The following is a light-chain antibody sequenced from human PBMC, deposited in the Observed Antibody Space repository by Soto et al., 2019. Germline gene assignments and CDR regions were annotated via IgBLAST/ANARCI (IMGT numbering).Light chain of an antibody. V-gene: IGLV2-23*03. CDR1: SGDVGTYKL. Sequence: QSVLTQPASVSGSPGQSITISCTGTSGDVGTYKLVSWYQHHPGKVPRLMIYEGTKRPSGVSARFSGSKSGNTASLTISGLQAEDEADYYCCSYAGSSTFVVFGGGTQLTVL. CDR2: EGT. CDR3: CSYAGSSTFVV. J-gene: IGLJ2*01.